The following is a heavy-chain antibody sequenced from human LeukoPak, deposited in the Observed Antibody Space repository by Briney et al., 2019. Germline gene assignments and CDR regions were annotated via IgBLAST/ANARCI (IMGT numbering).Heavy chain of an antibody. J-gene: IGHJ4*02. CDR1: GFTFSDYY. V-gene: IGHV3-11*05. CDR2: ISSSSSYT. CDR3: ARGYSTSWYPGDY. Sequence: GGSLRLSCAASGFTFSDYYMSWIRQAPGKGLEWVSYISSSSSYTKYADSVKGRFTISRDNAKNSVYLQMNSLRAEDTAVYYCARGYSTSWYPGDYWGQGTPVTVSS. D-gene: IGHD6-13*01.